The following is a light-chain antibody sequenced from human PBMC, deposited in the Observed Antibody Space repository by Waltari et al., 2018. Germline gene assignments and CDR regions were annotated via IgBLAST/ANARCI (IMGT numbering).Light chain of an antibody. V-gene: IGLV3-27*01. CDR3: YSAPDGNWV. CDR2: KDN. J-gene: IGLJ3*02. CDR1: LVSNSY. Sequence: SFELTQPSSVSVSPGQTANITCSGPLVSNSYLRWFQQKSGQAPVFLIYKDNERLPGIPDRFAAASSGTTGTLTITGAQIEDEADYYCYSAPDGNWVFGGGTKLTVL.